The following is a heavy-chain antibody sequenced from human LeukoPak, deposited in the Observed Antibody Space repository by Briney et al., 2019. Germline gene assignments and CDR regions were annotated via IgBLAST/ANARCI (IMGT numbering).Heavy chain of an antibody. CDR2: IIPIFGTA. CDR3: ARSLVIPADIDY. D-gene: IGHD2-2*01. V-gene: IGHV1-69*05. J-gene: IGHJ4*02. Sequence: SVKVSCKASGGTFSSYAISWVRQAPGQGLEWMGGIIPIFGTANYAQKFQGRVTITTDESTSTAYMELSSLRAEDTAVYYCARSLVIPADIDYWGQGTLVTVSS. CDR1: GGTFSSYA.